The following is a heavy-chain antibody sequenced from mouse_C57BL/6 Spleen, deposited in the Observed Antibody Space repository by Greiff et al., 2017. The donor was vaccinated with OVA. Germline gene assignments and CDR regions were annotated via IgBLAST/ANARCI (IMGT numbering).Heavy chain of an antibody. CDR1: GYAFTNYL. Sequence: VQLQQSGAELVRPGTSVKVSCKASGYAFTNYLIEWVKQRPGQGLEWIGMFNPGSGGTNYNEKFKGKATLTADKSSSTAYMQLSSLTSEDSAVYFCARGVRSNYVGLLDYWGQGTTLTVSA. V-gene: IGHV1-54*01. CDR2: FNPGSGGT. CDR3: ARGVRSNYVGLLDY. D-gene: IGHD2-5*01. J-gene: IGHJ2*01.